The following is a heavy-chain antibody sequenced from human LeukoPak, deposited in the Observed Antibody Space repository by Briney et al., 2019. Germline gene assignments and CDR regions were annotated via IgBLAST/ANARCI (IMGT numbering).Heavy chain of an antibody. V-gene: IGHV3-64*01. CDR2: ISIHGGDT. CDR3: ARVLRDASGYYDY. D-gene: IGHD3-22*01. Sequence: GGSLRLSCAASGFTFSSYAMHWVRQAPGKGLEYVSAISIHGGDTYYANSVKGRFTISRDNSKNTLYLQMGSLRAEDMAVYYCARVLRDASGYYDYWGQGTLVAVSS. J-gene: IGHJ4*02. CDR1: GFTFSSYA.